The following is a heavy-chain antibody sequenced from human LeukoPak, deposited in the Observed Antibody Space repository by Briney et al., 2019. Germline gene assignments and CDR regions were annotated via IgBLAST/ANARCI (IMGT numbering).Heavy chain of an antibody. D-gene: IGHD6-25*01. Sequence: PGGSLRLSCAASGFTFSDYWIDWVRQAPGKGLEWVANIKQDGSEKNYLDSVKGRFTISRDNAKNSLYLQMNNLRVEDTAVYYCAKEMSKTRPTTDRIAAIDYWGQGTLVTVSS. V-gene: IGHV3-7*01. CDR2: IKQDGSEK. CDR1: GFTFSDYW. J-gene: IGHJ4*02. CDR3: AKEMSKTRPTTDRIAAIDY.